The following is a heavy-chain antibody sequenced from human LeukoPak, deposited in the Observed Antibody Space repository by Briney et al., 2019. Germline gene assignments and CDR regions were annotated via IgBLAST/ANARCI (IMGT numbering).Heavy chain of an antibody. V-gene: IGHV3-64D*09. CDR2: ISSNGGGT. Sequence: LSGGSLRLSCSASGFTFSTYAMHWARQAPGKGLEYVSAISSNGGGTYYADSVKGRFTISRDNSKNTLFLQVSSLRAEDTAVYYCVKEQTFFGVVMDIWGQGTMVTVSS. J-gene: IGHJ3*02. D-gene: IGHD3-3*01. CDR1: GFTFSTYA. CDR3: VKEQTFFGVVMDI.